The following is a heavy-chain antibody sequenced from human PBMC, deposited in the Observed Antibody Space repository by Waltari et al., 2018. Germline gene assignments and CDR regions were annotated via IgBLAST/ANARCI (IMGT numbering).Heavy chain of an antibody. CDR3: ASYDFWSGYLFDY. CDR2: IYYSGST. J-gene: IGHJ4*02. CDR1: GGSISSSSYY. V-gene: IGHV4-39*01. D-gene: IGHD3-3*01. Sequence: QLQLQESGPGLVKPSETLSLTCTVSGGSISSSSYYWGWIRQPPRKGLEWIGSIYYSGSTYYNPSLKSRVTISVDTSKNQFSLKLSSVTAADTAVYYCASYDFWSGYLFDYWGQGTLVTVSS.